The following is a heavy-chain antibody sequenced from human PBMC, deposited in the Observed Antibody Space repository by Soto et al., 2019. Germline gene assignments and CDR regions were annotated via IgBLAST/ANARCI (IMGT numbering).Heavy chain of an antibody. CDR2: ISAHNGDT. V-gene: IGHV1-18*01. D-gene: IGHD3-22*01. J-gene: IGHJ4*02. CDR3: ARDWSRYYDSSGLMWLY. Sequence: GASVKVSCKASGYTFTSYGISWVRQAPGQGLEWVGWISAHNGDTRYAQNLQGRITMTTDTFTNTAYMELTSLTSDDTAVYYCARDWSRYYDSSGLMWLYSGQGTMVTVSS. CDR1: GYTFTSYG.